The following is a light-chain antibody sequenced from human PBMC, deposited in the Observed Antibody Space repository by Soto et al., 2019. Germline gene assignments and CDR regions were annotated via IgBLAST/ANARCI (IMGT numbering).Light chain of an antibody. J-gene: IGKJ1*01. V-gene: IGKV1-5*03. CDR3: LQYNYYPWT. CDR1: QSINSW. Sequence: DIQMTQSPSTLSASVGDRVTIACRASQSINSWLAWYQQKPGKAPKVLIYKASSLGSGVPSRFSGSGSGTEFTLTISSLQPDDVATYYCLQYNYYPWTFGQGTTVELK. CDR2: KAS.